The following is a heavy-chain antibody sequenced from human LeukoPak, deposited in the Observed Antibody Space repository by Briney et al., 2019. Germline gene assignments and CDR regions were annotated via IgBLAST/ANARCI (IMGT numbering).Heavy chain of an antibody. CDR3: ARSSVPLAFDI. CDR2: ISSSSYI. D-gene: IGHD3-22*01. Sequence: GGSLRLSCAASGFTFSSYSMNWVRQAPGKGLEWVSSISSSSYIYYADSVKGRFTISRDNAKNSLYLQMNSLRAEDTAVYYCARSSVPLAFDIWGQGTMVTVSS. CDR1: GFTFSSYS. V-gene: IGHV3-21*01. J-gene: IGHJ3*02.